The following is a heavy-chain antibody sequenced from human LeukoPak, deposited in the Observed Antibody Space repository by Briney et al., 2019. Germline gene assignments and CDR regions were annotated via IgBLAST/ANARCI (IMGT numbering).Heavy chain of an antibody. D-gene: IGHD3-16*01. CDR2: IYYSGST. V-gene: IGHV4-59*01. J-gene: IGHJ4*02. Sequence: SETLSLTCTVSGGSFSTYYWSWIRQPPGKGLEWIGYIYYSGSTDYNPSLKSRVTMSLDTSKNQFSLNLSSVAAADTAVYYCTRAVITFGAAVAKGFDYWGQGTLVTVSS. CDR1: GGSFSTYY. CDR3: TRAVITFGAAVAKGFDY.